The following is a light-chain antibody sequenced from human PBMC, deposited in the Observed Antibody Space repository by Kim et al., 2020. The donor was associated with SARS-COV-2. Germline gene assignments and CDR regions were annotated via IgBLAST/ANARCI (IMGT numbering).Light chain of an antibody. CDR2: GAS. CDR3: QQYNNWYT. Sequence: LSVSPGERATLSCRASQSVSSDLAWYQQKPGQAPRLLIYGASTRATDIPARFSASGSGTEFTLTISSLQSEDFAVYFCQQYNNWYTFGQGTKLEI. J-gene: IGKJ2*01. V-gene: IGKV3-15*01. CDR1: QSVSSD.